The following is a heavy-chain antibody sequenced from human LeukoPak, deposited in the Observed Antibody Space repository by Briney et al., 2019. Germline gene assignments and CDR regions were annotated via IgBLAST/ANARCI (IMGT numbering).Heavy chain of an antibody. CDR3: ARRRRGSYSANDY. Sequence: SETLSLTCTVSGGSISSYYWSWIRQPPGKGLEWIGYIYNSGSTNYNPSLKSRVTISVDTSKNQFSLKLSSVTAADTAVYYCARRRRGSYSANDYWGQGTLVTVSS. V-gene: IGHV4-59*12. CDR1: GGSISSYY. CDR2: IYNSGST. D-gene: IGHD1-26*01. J-gene: IGHJ4*02.